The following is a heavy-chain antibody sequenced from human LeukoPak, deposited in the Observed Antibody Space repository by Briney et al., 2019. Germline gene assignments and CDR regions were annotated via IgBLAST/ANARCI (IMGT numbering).Heavy chain of an antibody. CDR3: ARDRSVGVLPAPPFDF. CDR1: GFSISSSFY. Sequence: SETLSLTCTVSGFSISSSFYWGWIRQPPGRGLQWIGNIHDSETIYYNPSLQSRVSISADTSKNQFFLKLISVTAADTAVYYCARDRSVGVLPAPPFDFWGQGTLVTVSS. V-gene: IGHV4-38-2*02. D-gene: IGHD6-6*01. J-gene: IGHJ4*02. CDR2: IHDSETI.